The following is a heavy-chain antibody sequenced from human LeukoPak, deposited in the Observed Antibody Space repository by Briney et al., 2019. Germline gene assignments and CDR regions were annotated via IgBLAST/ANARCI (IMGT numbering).Heavy chain of an antibody. CDR3: ARGYIAAADPFDY. J-gene: IGHJ4*02. D-gene: IGHD6-13*01. CDR1: GFSFDDYG. V-gene: IGHV3-20*04. CDR2: INWNGDDT. Sequence: GGSLRLSCEASGFSFDDYGMSWVRQAPGKGLEWVSSINWNGDDTSYAVSVKGRFTISRDNAKNSLYLQMNSLRAEDTAVYYCARGYIAAADPFDYWGQGTLVTVSS.